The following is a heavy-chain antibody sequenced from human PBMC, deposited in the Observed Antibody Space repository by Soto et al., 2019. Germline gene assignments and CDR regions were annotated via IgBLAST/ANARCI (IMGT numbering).Heavy chain of an antibody. CDR1: GFTFSSYD. D-gene: IGHD4-17*01. J-gene: IGHJ4*02. CDR2: IGTAGDT. CDR3: AGANGGLYYFDY. Sequence: EVQLVESGGGLVQPGGSLRLSCAASGFTFSSYDMHWVRQATGKGLEWVSAIGTAGDTYYPGSVKGRFTISRENAKNSLYLQMNSLRAGDTAVYYCAGANGGLYYFDYWGQGTLVTVSS. V-gene: IGHV3-13*01.